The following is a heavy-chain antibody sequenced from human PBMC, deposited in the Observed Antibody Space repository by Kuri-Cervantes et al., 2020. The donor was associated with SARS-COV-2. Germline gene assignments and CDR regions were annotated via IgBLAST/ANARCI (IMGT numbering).Heavy chain of an antibody. D-gene: IGHD6-6*01. CDR2: IKQDGSEK. Sequence: GESLKISCAAFGFTFSSYAMSWVRQAPGKGLEWVANIKQDGSEKYYVDSVKGRFTISRDNAKNSLYLQMNSLRAEDTAVYYCARVPRSSSQTYWGQGTLVTVSS. CDR3: ARVPRSSSQTY. V-gene: IGHV3-7*01. CDR1: GFTFSSYA. J-gene: IGHJ4*02.